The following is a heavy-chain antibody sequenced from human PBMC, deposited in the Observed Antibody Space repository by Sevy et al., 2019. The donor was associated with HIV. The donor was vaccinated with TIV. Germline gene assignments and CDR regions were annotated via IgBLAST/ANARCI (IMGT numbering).Heavy chain of an antibody. CDR2: INHSGST. V-gene: IGHV4-34*01. D-gene: IGHD2-15*01. CDR3: ARGQVVVVAATPFDSRGNWFDP. CDR1: GGSFSGYY. J-gene: IGHJ5*02. Sequence: SETLSLTCAVYGGSFSGYYCSWIRQPPGKGLEWIGEINHSGSTNYNPSLKSRVTISVDTSKNQFSLKLSSVTAADTAVYYCARGQVVVVAATPFDSRGNWFDPWGQGTLVTVSS.